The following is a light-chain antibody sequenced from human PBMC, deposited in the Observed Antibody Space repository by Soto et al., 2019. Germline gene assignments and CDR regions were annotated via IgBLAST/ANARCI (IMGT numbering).Light chain of an antibody. V-gene: IGKV1-12*01. Sequence: DIQMTQSPSSVSASVGDRVTITCRASQPISSWLAWYQQKPGEAPKLLIFAASTLQSGVPSRFSGRGAGTHFTLTISSLQPEDFATYYCQQLNSYPPFTFGPGTKVDIK. J-gene: IGKJ3*01. CDR3: QQLNSYPPFT. CDR1: QPISSW. CDR2: AAS.